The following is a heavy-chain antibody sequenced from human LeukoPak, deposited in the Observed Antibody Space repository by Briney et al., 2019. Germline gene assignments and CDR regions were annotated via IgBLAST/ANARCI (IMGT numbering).Heavy chain of an antibody. V-gene: IGHV3-15*01. CDR3: AGEVYRSGNDYHDAFDI. J-gene: IGHJ3*02. CDR2: IKSNTDGGTT. CDR1: GLTFGNAW. D-gene: IGHD3-10*01. Sequence: GGSLRLSCAASGLTFGNAWMSWVRQAPGKGLEWVGRIKSNTDGGTTDYAAPVKGRFTISRDDSKNTLYLQMNSLKIEDTAVYYCAGEVYRSGNDYHDAFDIWGQGTMVTVSS.